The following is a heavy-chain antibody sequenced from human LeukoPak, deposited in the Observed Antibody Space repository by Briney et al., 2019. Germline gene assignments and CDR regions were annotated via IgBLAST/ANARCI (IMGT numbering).Heavy chain of an antibody. D-gene: IGHD6-19*01. CDR2: IKEDGSES. CDR1: GFTFSTSW. J-gene: IGHJ6*03. V-gene: IGHV3-7*01. Sequence: GGSLRLSCAASGFTFSTSWMSWVRQAPGRGLEWVANIKEDGSESHSVDSVKGRFTISRDNAKNSLYLQMNSLRAEDTAMYYCARGRWLTKYYYMDVWGKGTTVTVSS. CDR3: ARGRWLTKYYYMDV.